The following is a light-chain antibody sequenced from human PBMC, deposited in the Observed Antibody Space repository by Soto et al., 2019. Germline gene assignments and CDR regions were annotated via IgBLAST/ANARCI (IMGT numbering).Light chain of an antibody. CDR2: TAS. V-gene: IGKV1-39*01. J-gene: IGKJ2*01. CDR1: QKNGTY. CDR3: HQSYSSLVYT. Sequence: PSTALGDRVTITCRASQKNGTYLNWNQQKPGKAPTVLIYTASTLQSGVPSRFSGSGSGTDFTLAINSLQPEDSATYYCHQSYSSLVYTFGPGTKVDIK.